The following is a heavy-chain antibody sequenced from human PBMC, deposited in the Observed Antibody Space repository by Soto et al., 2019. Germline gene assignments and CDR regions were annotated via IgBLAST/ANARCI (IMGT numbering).Heavy chain of an antibody. V-gene: IGHV3-74*01. CDR3: ARGNSGPYYRVIDY. CDR1: GLTFSSYL. D-gene: IGHD1-26*01. Sequence: EVQLVEAGGGLVQPGVSLRLSCAASGLTFSSYLMHWVRQAPGKGLVWVSRMSNDGSSTTYVDSVKGRFIISRDNAQNTLFLRMNSLRAEDTAVYYCARGNSGPYYRVIDYWGQGTLVTVSS. J-gene: IGHJ4*02. CDR2: MSNDGSST.